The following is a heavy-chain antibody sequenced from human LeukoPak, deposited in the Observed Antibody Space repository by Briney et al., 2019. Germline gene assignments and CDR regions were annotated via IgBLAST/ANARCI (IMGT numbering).Heavy chain of an antibody. CDR2: INHSGST. CDR1: GGSFSGYY. CDR3: AREDYYGSGSYDY. V-gene: IGHV4-34*01. J-gene: IGHJ4*02. Sequence: SETLSLTCAVYGGSFSGYYWSWIRQPPGKGLEWIGEINHSGSTNYNPSLKSRVTISVDTSKNQFSLKLSSVTAADTAVYYCAREDYYGSGSYDYWGQGTLVTVSS. D-gene: IGHD3-10*01.